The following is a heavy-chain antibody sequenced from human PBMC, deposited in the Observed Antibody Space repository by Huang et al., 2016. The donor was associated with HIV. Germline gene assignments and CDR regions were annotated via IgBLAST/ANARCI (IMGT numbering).Heavy chain of an antibody. J-gene: IGHJ4*02. Sequence: QVQLVQSGAEVKKPGASVKVSCKASGFNFNNYDFNWVRQASGQGLEWMGWMNPKRGNTGYAQKVQGRCTSTRNTDLTTAYMELSSLRSEDTAVYYCARARGFLYDSTGYYSRYYFDSWGQGTLVTISS. CDR1: GFNFNNYD. CDR3: ARARGFLYDSTGYYSRYYFDS. CDR2: MNPKRGNT. V-gene: IGHV1-8*03. D-gene: IGHD3-22*01.